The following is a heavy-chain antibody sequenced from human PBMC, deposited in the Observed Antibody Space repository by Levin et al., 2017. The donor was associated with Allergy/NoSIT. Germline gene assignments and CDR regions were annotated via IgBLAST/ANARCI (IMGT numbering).Heavy chain of an antibody. V-gene: IGHV3-23*01. CDR1: GFTFSNYA. J-gene: IGHJ5*02. CDR3: ARTAYSRSSESYH. CDR2: ISSNGGRT. D-gene: IGHD6-6*01. Sequence: SCAASGFTFSNYAMSWVRQAPGKGLEWVSLISSNGGRTYYTDSVKGRFTISRDNSKSTVFLQMISLRAEDTALYYCARTAYSRSSESYHWGQGTLVTVSS.